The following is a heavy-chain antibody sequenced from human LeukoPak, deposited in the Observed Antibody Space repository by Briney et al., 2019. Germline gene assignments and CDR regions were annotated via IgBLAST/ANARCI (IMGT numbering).Heavy chain of an antibody. CDR2: INSDGSST. Sequence: GGSLRLSCAASGFAFSSHWMHWVRQAPGKGLVWVSRINSDGSSTDYADSVKGRFTISRDNSKNTLYLQMNSLRAEDTAVYYCAKSHYDTSDYYNWGQGTLVTVSS. J-gene: IGHJ4*02. V-gene: IGHV3-74*01. D-gene: IGHD3-22*01. CDR1: GFAFSSHW. CDR3: AKSHYDTSDYYN.